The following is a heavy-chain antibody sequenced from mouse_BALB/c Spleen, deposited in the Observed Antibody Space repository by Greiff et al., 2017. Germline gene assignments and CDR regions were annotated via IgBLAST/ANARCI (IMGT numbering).Heavy chain of an antibody. J-gene: IGHJ2*01. CDR2: IYPGDGDT. Sequence: QVQLQQSGAELARPGASVKLSCKASGYTFTSYWMQWVKQRPGQGLEWIGAIYPGDGDTRYTQKFKGKATLTADKSSSTAYMQLSSLASEDSAVYYCARFSFDYWGQGTTLTVSS. CDR3: ARFSFDY. CDR1: GYTFTSYW. V-gene: IGHV1-87*01.